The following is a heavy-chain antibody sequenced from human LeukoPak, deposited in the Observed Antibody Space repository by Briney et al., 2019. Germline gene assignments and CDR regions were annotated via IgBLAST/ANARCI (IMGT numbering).Heavy chain of an antibody. Sequence: AVKVSCKASGGTFSSYAISWVRQAPGQGLEWMGGIIPIFGTANYAQKFQGRVTITADESTSTAYMELSSLRSEDTAVYYCASGTPVADRGYYFDYWGQGTLVTVSS. D-gene: IGHD6-19*01. J-gene: IGHJ4*02. V-gene: IGHV1-69*13. CDR3: ASGTPVADRGYYFDY. CDR1: GGTFSSYA. CDR2: IIPIFGTA.